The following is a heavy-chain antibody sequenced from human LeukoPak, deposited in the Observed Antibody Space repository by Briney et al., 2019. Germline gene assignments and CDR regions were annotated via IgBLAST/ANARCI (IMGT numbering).Heavy chain of an antibody. CDR3: ARDRTGYSSSWYGE. CDR1: GFTFSSYA. D-gene: IGHD6-13*01. V-gene: IGHV3-21*01. J-gene: IGHJ4*02. CDR2: ISSSSSYI. Sequence: GGSLRLSCAASGFTFSSYAMSWVRQAPGKGLEWVSSISSSSSYIYYADSVKGRFTISRDNAKNSLYLQMNSLRAEDTAVYYCARDRTGYSSSWYGEWGQGTLVTVSS.